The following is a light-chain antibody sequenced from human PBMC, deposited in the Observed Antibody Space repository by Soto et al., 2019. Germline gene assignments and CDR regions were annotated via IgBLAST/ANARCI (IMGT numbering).Light chain of an antibody. V-gene: IGKV3-11*01. J-gene: IGKJ1*01. CDR1: QSVSSF. Sequence: EIVLTQSPATLSLSPGERATRSCRASQSVSSFLAWYQQKPGQAPRLLIYDASNRATGIPARFSGSGSGTDFTLTIGSLEPEDFALYYCQQRSSWPRTFGQGTKV. CDR3: QQRSSWPRT. CDR2: DAS.